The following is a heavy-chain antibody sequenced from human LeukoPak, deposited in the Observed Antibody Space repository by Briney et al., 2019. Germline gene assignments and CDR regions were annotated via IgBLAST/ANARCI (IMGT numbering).Heavy chain of an antibody. CDR2: ISGSGDST. J-gene: IGHJ3*01. Sequence: GGSLRLSCAASGFAVSSNYMSWARQAPGKGLEWVSVISGSGDSTYYADSVKGRFTTSRDNSKNTLFLQVNSLRAEDTAVYFCALDARGCSSTGCTDAFDVWGQGTMVTVSS. CDR1: GFAVSSNY. CDR3: ALDARGCSSTGCTDAFDV. V-gene: IGHV3-23*01. D-gene: IGHD2-2*01.